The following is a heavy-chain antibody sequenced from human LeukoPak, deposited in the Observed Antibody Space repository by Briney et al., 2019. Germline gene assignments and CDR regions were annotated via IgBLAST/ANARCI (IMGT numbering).Heavy chain of an antibody. J-gene: IGHJ3*02. CDR2: MNPNSGNT. Sequence: ASVKVSCKASGYTFTSYDINWVRQATGQGLEWMGWMNPNSGNTGYAQKFQGRVTMTRSTSISTAYMELRSLRSDDTAVYYCARGRYYYDSSGYPHDAFDIWGQGTMVTVSS. CDR3: ARGRYYYDSSGYPHDAFDI. CDR1: GYTFTSYD. D-gene: IGHD3-22*01. V-gene: IGHV1-8*01.